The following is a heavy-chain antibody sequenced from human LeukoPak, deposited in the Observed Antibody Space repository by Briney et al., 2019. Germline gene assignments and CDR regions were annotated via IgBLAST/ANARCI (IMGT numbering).Heavy chain of an antibody. CDR2: MTSNSNYI. CDR1: GFTFSDYS. J-gene: IGHJ4*02. CDR3: ARFNTRSFDF. Sequence: GGSLRLSCAASGFTFSDYSMTWVRQAPGKGLEWVSSMTSNSNYIYYADSVKGRFTISTDNAKNSLYLQMNSLRAEDTAVYYCARFNTRSFDFWGQGTLVTVSS. V-gene: IGHV3-21*01.